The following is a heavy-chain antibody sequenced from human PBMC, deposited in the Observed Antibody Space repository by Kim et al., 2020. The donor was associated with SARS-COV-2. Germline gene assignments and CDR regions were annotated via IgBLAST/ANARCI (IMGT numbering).Heavy chain of an antibody. CDR3: ARDLVAEYQLLYEPNYYGRDG. D-gene: IGHD2-2*02. Sequence: GGSLRLSCAASGFTFSSYSMNWVRQAPGKGLEWVSSISSSSSYIYYADSVKGRFTISRDNAKNSLYLQMNSLRAEDTAVYYCARDLVAEYQLLYEPNYYGRDGWGQGTTVTVSS. J-gene: IGHJ6*02. V-gene: IGHV3-21*01. CDR2: ISSSSSYI. CDR1: GFTFSSYS.